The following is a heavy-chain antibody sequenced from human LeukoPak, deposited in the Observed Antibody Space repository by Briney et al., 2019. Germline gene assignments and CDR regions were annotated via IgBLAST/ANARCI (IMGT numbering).Heavy chain of an antibody. CDR3: AKVAIAIDYYFDY. CDR2: ISDSGGST. V-gene: IGHV3-23*01. J-gene: IGHJ4*02. Sequence: QPGGSLRLSCAASGFTFNSYAMSWVRQAPGRGLEWVSSISDSGGSTYYADSVKGRFTISRDNSKKTLYLQMNSLRAEDTAVYYCAKVAIAIDYYFDYWGQGNMVTVSS. CDR1: GFTFNSYA. D-gene: IGHD6-13*01.